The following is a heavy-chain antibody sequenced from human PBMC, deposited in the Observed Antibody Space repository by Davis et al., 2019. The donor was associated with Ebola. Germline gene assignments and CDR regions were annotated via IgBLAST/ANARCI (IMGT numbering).Heavy chain of an antibody. CDR2: IYYSGRT. CDR3: ARDGVEGEYFDF. D-gene: IGHD2-21*01. V-gene: IGHV4-61*01. J-gene: IGHJ4*02. Sequence: GSLRLSCTVSGGSISSSSYHWSWIRQPPGRGLEWIGYIYYSGRTSYNPSLESRVTISVDTSKNQFSLKLSSMTAADTAVYYCARDGVEGEYFDFWGQGTLVTVSS. CDR1: GGSISSSSYH.